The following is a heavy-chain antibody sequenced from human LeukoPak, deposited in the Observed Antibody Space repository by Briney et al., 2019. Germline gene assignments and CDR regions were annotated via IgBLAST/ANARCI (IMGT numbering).Heavy chain of an antibody. D-gene: IGHD5-18*01. J-gene: IGHJ1*01. CDR3: ARAGYSMDTEYFQH. CDR2: ISNSGTAI. Sequence: GGFLRLSCAASGFTFSSYEMNWVRQAPGKGLEWVSYISNSGTAIYYADSVKGRFTISRDNAKSSLYLQMNSLRAEDTAVYYCARAGYSMDTEYFQHWGQGTLVTVSS. CDR1: GFTFSSYE. V-gene: IGHV3-48*03.